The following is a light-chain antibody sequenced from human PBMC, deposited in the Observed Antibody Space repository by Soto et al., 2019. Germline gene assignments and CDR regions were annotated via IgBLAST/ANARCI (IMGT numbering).Light chain of an antibody. V-gene: IGLV1-44*01. CDR1: TSNIGSNS. CDR3: APWSDTRNGLV. Sequence: QSVVTQPPSASGTPGQRVTISCSGSTSNIGSNSVDWYQQLPGRAPKLLIYGDTQRPSGVPDRFSASNSGTSASLAIDGLHSEDEADYYCAPWSDTRNGLVFGGGTQLTV. J-gene: IGLJ2*01. CDR2: GDT.